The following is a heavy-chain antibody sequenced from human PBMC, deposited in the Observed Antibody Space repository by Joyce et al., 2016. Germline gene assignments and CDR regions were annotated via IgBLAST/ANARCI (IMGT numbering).Heavy chain of an antibody. J-gene: IGHJ6*03. Sequence: EVQLVESGGGLIQPGGSLRLSCAASGLTISFKFMNWVRQAPGKGLEWISLFKIGDSTHYADSVKGLFTISRDTSKNTLYLQMNSLRAEDTAVYYCTTEYFYYMDVWGKGTTVTVSS. V-gene: IGHV3-53*01. CDR3: TTEYFYYMDV. CDR1: GLTISFKF. CDR2: FKIGDST.